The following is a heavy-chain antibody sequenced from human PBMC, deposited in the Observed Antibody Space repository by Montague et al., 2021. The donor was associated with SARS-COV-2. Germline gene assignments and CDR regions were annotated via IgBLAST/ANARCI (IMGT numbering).Heavy chain of an antibody. CDR2: INPRRSS. CDR1: GGSFTGYY. J-gene: IGHJ3*01. CDR3: ARAQVTISGVLIMHPTAEAFHV. V-gene: IGHV4-34*01. Sequence: SETLSLTCAVYGGSFTGYYYYWICIRQGPGMEWIGVINPRRSSNYKQSLDSRDTNTADTPKNQFSLSLHSVSSADTAVYYCARAQVTISGVLIMHPTAEAFHVWGQCTTVTVSS. D-gene: IGHD3-3*01.